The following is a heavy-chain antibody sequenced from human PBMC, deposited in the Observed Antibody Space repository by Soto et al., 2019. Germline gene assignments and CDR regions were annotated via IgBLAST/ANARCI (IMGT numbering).Heavy chain of an antibody. Sequence: PSETLSLTCTVSGGSISSSIYYWGWIRQPPGKGLEWIGSSYYIGSTYYNPSLKSRVTISVDTSKNQFSLKLSSVTAADTAVYYCAGLYCGGDCYSAIEEQGAFDMWGQRTMITF. CDR2: SYYIGST. V-gene: IGHV4-39*01. J-gene: IGHJ3*02. D-gene: IGHD2-21*02. CDR1: GGSISSSIYY. CDR3: AGLYCGGDCYSAIEEQGAFDM.